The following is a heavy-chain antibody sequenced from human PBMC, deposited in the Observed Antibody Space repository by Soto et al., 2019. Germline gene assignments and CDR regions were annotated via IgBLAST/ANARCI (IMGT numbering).Heavy chain of an antibody. J-gene: IGHJ4*02. CDR1: GFTFSSYG. CDR3: ARETSTYYYDSSAYLGFDY. V-gene: IGHV3-30*03. D-gene: IGHD3-22*01. CDR2: ISFDGNYK. Sequence: AGGSLRLSCAASGFTFSSYGMHWVRQAPGKGLEWLTVISFDGNYKYHADSVKGRFTISRDNSKNSLYLQMNSLRDEDTAVYYSARETSTYYYDSSAYLGFDYWGQGTLVTVSS.